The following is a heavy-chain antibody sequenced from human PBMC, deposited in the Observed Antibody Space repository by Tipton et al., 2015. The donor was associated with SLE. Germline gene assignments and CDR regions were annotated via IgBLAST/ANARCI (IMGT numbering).Heavy chain of an antibody. CDR2: INHSGSA. CDR3: ARDNGGYGDFDY. D-gene: IGHD1-1*01. Sequence: TLSLTCAVYGGPFSGYYWSWIRQPPGKGLEWIGDINHSGSANYNPSLKSRVTISVDTSKNQFSLKLSSVTAADTAVYYCARDNGGYGDFDYWGQGTLVTVSS. V-gene: IGHV4-34*01. J-gene: IGHJ4*02. CDR1: GGPFSGYY.